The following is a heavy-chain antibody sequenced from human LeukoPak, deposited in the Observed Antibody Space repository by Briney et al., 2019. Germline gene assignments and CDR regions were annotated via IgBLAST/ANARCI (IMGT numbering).Heavy chain of an antibody. J-gene: IGHJ4*02. CDR1: GDYISNSRFS. D-gene: IGHD6-13*01. Sequence: SETLSLTCTVSGDYISNSRFSWGWIRQPPGKGLEWIGNIYYTGTTYSNPSLKSRVTISVDTSKNQFSLKLSSVTAADTAVYYCARHTLVAAAGSFDYWGQGTLVTVSS. CDR2: IYYTGTT. CDR3: ARHTLVAAAGSFDY. V-gene: IGHV4-39*01.